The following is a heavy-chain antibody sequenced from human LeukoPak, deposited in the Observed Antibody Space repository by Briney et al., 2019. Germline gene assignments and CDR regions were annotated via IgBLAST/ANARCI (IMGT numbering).Heavy chain of an antibody. D-gene: IGHD6-6*01. Sequence: SETLSLTSAVYGGSFSGYYWSWIRQPPGKGLEWIGEINHSGSTNYNPSLKSRVTISVDTSKNQFSLKLSSVTAADTAVYYCARGGVSIAARRFDSWGQGTLVTVSS. CDR3: ARGGVSIAARRFDS. CDR1: GGSFSGYY. CDR2: INHSGST. J-gene: IGHJ4*02. V-gene: IGHV4-34*01.